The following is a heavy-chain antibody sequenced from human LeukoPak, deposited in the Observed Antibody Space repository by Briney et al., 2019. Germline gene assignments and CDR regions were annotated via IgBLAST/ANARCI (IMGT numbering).Heavy chain of an antibody. J-gene: IGHJ6*03. CDR1: GGSISSYY. D-gene: IGHD6-6*01. CDR3: AGGVYSSSSGYYYYYMDV. V-gene: IGHV4-59*01. Sequence: PSETLSLTCTVSGGSISSYYWSWIRQPPGKGLEWIGYIYYSGGTNYNPSLKSRVTISVDTSKNQFSLKVISVTAADTAVYYCAGGVYSSSSGYYYYYMDVWGKGTTVTVSS. CDR2: IYYSGGT.